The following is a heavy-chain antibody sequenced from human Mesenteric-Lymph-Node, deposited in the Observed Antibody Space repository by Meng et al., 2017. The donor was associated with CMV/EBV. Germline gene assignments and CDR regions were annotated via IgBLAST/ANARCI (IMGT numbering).Heavy chain of an antibody. D-gene: IGHD5-18*01. CDR3: ARAEYSYGYEGVGGLSRNYYYYGMDV. V-gene: IGHV1-2*02. Sequence: ASVKVSCKASGYTFTGYYMHWVRQAPGQGLEWMGWINPNSGGTNFAQEFQGRVTVTRDTSISTAYMELSRLRSDDTAVYYCARAEYSYGYEGVGGLSRNYYYYGMDVWGQGTTVTVSS. CDR2: INPNSGGT. J-gene: IGHJ6*02. CDR1: GYTFTGYY.